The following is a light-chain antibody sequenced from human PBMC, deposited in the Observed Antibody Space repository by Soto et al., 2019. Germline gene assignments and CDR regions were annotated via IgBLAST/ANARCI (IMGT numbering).Light chain of an antibody. V-gene: IGKV3-20*01. CDR1: QSVSSNY. Sequence: EIVLTQYPGTLSLSPGERATLSCRASQSVSSNYLSWYQQKPGQAPRLLIYGASSRAAGIPDRFSGSGSGTDFTLTINRLEPEDFAVYYCQQYATSPSRLTFGGGTKVEIK. J-gene: IGKJ4*01. CDR3: QQYATSPSRLT. CDR2: GAS.